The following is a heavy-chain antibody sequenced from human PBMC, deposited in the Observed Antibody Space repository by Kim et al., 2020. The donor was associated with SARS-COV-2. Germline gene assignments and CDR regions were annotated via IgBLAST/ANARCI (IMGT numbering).Heavy chain of an antibody. V-gene: IGHV6-1*01. J-gene: IGHJ3*02. D-gene: IGHD2-15*01. Sequence: DYAVSVKSRVTINPDTSKNQFSLQLNSVTSEDTAVYYCARYMSATRAFDIWGQGTMVTVSS. CDR3: ARYMSATRAFDI.